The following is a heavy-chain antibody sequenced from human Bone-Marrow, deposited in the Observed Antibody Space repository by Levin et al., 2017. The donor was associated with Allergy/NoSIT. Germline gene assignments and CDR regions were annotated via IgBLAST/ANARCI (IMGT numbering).Heavy chain of an antibody. D-gene: IGHD4-17*01. CDR3: ARQDSTATPYNY. Sequence: RGESLKISCKGSEYNFSNSWIAWVRQMPDKGLEWMGNIYPDDSETRYSPSFQGQVTISSDKSINTAYLQWSSLKASDTAIYYCARQDSTATPYNYWGQGTLVTVSS. V-gene: IGHV5-51*01. J-gene: IGHJ4*02. CDR2: IYPDDSET. CDR1: EYNFSNSW.